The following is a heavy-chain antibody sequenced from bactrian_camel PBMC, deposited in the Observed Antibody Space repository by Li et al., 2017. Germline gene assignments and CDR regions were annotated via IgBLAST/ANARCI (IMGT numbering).Heavy chain of an antibody. CDR1: GFTFGTHD. J-gene: IGHJ6*01. V-gene: IGHV3S40*01. CDR2: INSGADLT. CDR3: AAVSGY. Sequence: QLVESGGGLVQPGGSLRLSCAASGFTFGTHDMSWVRQAPGKGLEWVSSINSGADLTYYRDSVKGRFTISKDNAKSTLYLEMKSLKPEDTAVYFCAAVSGYWGQGTQVTVS.